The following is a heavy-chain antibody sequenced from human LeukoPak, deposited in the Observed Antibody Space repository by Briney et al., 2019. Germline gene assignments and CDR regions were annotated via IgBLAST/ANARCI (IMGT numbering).Heavy chain of an antibody. V-gene: IGHV3-11*01. CDR3: ARDLYCGGDCLFADY. CDR1: GFTFSDYY. CDR2: ISTSGSTI. D-gene: IGHD2-21*02. Sequence: GGSLRLSCAASGFTFSDYYMSWLRQAPGRGLEWVSYISTSGSTIYYADSVKGRFTISRDNAKNSLYLQMNSLGAQDTAVYYCARDLYCGGDCLFADYWGQGTLVTVSS. J-gene: IGHJ4*02.